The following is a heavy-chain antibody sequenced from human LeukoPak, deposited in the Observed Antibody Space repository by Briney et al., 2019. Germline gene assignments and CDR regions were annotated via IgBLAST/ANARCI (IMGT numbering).Heavy chain of an antibody. CDR3: ARGGSRGSFDY. J-gene: IGHJ4*02. D-gene: IGHD3-10*01. CDR2: ISGSDSTM. CDR1: GFTFRSYE. Sequence: GGSLRLSCSASGFTFRSYEMNWVRQAPGKGLEWISYISGSDSTMYYADSVKGRFTISRDNAKSSLYLQMKSLRAEDTAVYYCARGGSRGSFDYWGQGTLVTVSS. V-gene: IGHV3-48*03.